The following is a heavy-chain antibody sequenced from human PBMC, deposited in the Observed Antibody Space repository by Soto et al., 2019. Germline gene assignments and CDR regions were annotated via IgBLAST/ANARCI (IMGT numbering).Heavy chain of an antibody. V-gene: IGHV3-72*01. D-gene: IGHD6-19*01. CDR1: GSTFSDQY. CDR3: TRGYSGVSIYAFDI. CDR2: IANKVNGYTT. Sequence: GGSLRLSCVASGSTFSDQYMDWVRQAPGKGLEWIGRIANKVNGYTTEYAPSVKGRFSFSRDDSESSLYLQMSDLKTEDTAKYSCTRGYSGVSIYAFDIWGQGTGVTVSS. J-gene: IGHJ3*02.